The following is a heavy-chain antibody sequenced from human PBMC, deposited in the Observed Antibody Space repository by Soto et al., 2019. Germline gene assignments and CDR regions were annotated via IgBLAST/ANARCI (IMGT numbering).Heavy chain of an antibody. V-gene: IGHV3-48*03. D-gene: IGHD6-19*01. J-gene: IGHJ4*02. Sequence: GGSLSPSCAASGFTFISYEMNWVRQAPGKGLEWVSYISSSGSTIYYADSVKGRFTISRDNAKNSLFLQMNSLRAEDTAVYYCARITITGWLDYWGQGTLVTVSS. CDR1: GFTFISYE. CDR3: ARITITGWLDY. CDR2: ISSSGSTI.